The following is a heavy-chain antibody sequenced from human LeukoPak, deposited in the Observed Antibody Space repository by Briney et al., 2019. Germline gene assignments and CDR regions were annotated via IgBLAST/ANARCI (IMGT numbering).Heavy chain of an antibody. CDR3: ARGLRFLEWLFDY. CDR2: IYTSGST. V-gene: IGHV4-61*02. CDR1: GGSISSGSYY. Sequence: SETLSLTCTVSGGSISSGSYYWSWIRQPAGKGLEWIGRIYTSGSTNYNPSLKSRVTISVDTSKNQFSLKLSSVTAADTAVYYCARGLRFLEWLFDYWGQGTLVTVSS. D-gene: IGHD3-3*01. J-gene: IGHJ4*02.